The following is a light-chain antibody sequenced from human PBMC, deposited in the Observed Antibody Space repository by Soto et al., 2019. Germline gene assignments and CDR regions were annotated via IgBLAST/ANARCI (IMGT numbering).Light chain of an antibody. CDR2: GVT. V-gene: IGLV2-14*03. J-gene: IGLJ1*01. CDR3: SSYTTSSTYV. Sequence: QSVLTQPASVSGSPGQSITISCTGTSSDVGGYNYVSWYQQHPGKAPKLIIYGVTNRPPGVSNRFSASKSGNTASLAISGFQAEDEADYYCSSYTTSSTYVFGTGTKVTVL. CDR1: SSDVGGYNY.